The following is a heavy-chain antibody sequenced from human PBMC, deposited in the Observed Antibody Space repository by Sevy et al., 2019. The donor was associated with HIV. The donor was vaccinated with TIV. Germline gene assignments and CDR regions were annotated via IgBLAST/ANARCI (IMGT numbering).Heavy chain of an antibody. J-gene: IGHJ5*02. CDR3: ARTQSWGYDH. V-gene: IGHV3-7*01. CDR2: IAEDGREK. CDR1: GFTFSNYW. D-gene: IGHD3-16*01. Sequence: QLGGSLRLSCAASGFTFSNYWLTWVRQAPGKGLEWVGNIAEDGREKKYADSVKGRFAISRDNADKSLYLHMNSLRDEDTAIYYCARTQSWGYDHWGQGTLVTVSS.